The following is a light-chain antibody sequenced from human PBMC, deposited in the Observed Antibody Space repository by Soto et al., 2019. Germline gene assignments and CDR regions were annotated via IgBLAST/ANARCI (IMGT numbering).Light chain of an antibody. CDR1: SSDVGGYNF. CDR3: RSYTSSGTDV. CDR2: DVT. V-gene: IGLV2-14*01. J-gene: IGLJ1*01. Sequence: QSALTQPASVSGSPGQSISISCIGTSSDVGGYNFVSWYQQHPGKAPKLMIYDVTNRPSGVSNRFSGSKSGNTASLTISGLQAEDEADYYCRSYTSSGTDVFGTGTKVTVL.